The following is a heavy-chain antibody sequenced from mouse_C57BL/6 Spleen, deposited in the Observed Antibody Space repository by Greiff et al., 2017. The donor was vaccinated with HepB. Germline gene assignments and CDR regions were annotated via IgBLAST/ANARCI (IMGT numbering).Heavy chain of an antibody. CDR2: IHPNSGST. V-gene: IGHV1-64*01. Sequence: VQLQQSGAELVKPGASVKLSCKASGYTFTSYRMHWVKQRPGQGLEWIGMIHPNSGSTNYNEKFKSKATLTVDKSSSTAYMHLSSLTSEDSAVYYCARREGYGSSPYYAMDYWGQGTSVTVSS. J-gene: IGHJ4*01. D-gene: IGHD1-1*01. CDR3: ARREGYGSSPYYAMDY. CDR1: GYTFTSYR.